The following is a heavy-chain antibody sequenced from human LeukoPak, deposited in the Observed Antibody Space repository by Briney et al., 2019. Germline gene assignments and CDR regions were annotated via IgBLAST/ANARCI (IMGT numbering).Heavy chain of an antibody. V-gene: IGHV3-43*01. Sequence: GGSLRLSCAASGFTFDDYTMHWVRQAPGKGLEWVSLISWDGGSTYYADSVKGRFTISRDNSKNSLYLQMNSLRTDDTALYYCAKDHKMGYYYGSGRGYFDYWGQGTLVTVSS. CDR2: ISWDGGST. D-gene: IGHD3-10*01. J-gene: IGHJ4*02. CDR3: AKDHKMGYYYGSGRGYFDY. CDR1: GFTFDDYT.